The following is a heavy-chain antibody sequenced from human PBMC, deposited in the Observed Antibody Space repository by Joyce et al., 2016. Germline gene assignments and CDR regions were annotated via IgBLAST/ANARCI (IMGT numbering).Heavy chain of an antibody. V-gene: IGHV3-30*04. CDR1: GFKFNDYA. J-gene: IGHJ4*02. CDR3: ARDTSSGNYSLPDY. Sequence: QVQLVESGGGVVQPGTFLRLSCEASGFKFNDYAMYWVRQTPVRGLEGVGVISYSGKYQYYADSVRGRFTISRDNSKNTLSLEVDSLRPDDAAVYYCARDTSSGNYSLPDYWGQGTLVAVSS. CDR2: ISYSGKYQ. D-gene: IGHD1-26*01.